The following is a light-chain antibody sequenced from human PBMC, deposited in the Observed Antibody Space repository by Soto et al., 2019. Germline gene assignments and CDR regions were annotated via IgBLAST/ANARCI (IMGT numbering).Light chain of an antibody. CDR3: QVWDNSSDQYV. CDR1: DIGDKN. V-gene: IGLV3-21*02. Sequence: PGQTARITCGGNDIGDKNVHWYQQRPGQAPVLVVYDDSDRPSGIPERLSGSNSGNTATLTITRVEAGDEADYYCQVWDNSSDQYVFGTGTKVTVL. J-gene: IGLJ1*01. CDR2: DDS.